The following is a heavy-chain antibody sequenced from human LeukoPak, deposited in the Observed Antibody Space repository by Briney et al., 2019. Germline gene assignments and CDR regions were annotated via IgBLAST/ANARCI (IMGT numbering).Heavy chain of an antibody. Sequence: SETLSLTCAVYGGSFSGYYWSWIRQPPGKGLEWIGEINHSGSTNYNPSLKSRVTISVDTSKNQFSLKLSSVTAADTAVYYCARVSGSYYYDSSGRDYWGQGTLVTVSS. J-gene: IGHJ4*02. CDR2: INHSGST. V-gene: IGHV4-34*01. CDR3: ARVSGSYYYDSSGRDY. CDR1: GGSFSGYY. D-gene: IGHD3-22*01.